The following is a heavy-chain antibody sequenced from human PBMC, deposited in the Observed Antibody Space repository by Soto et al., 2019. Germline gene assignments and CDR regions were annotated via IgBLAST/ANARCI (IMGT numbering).Heavy chain of an antibody. V-gene: IGHV1-69*13. D-gene: IGHD5-18*01. J-gene: IGHJ6*02. CDR1: GGTFSSYA. Sequence: GASVKVSCKASGGTFSSYAISWVRQAPGQGLEWVGGIIPIFGTANYAQKFQGRVTITADESTSTAYMELSSLRSEDTAVYYCARDKQLWKSYGMDVWGQGSTVTAP. CDR2: IIPIFGTA. CDR3: ARDKQLWKSYGMDV.